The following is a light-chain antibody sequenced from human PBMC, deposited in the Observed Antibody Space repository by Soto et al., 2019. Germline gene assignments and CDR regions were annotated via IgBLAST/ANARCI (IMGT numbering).Light chain of an antibody. Sequence: IILTQSLSSLSLTALELATFSCRASQSVSSYLAWYQQKPGQAPRLLIYGASNRATGIPDRFSGSGSGTDFILTISRLEPEDFAVYYCQQYDSSPRTFGQGTKVDIK. CDR2: GAS. V-gene: IGKV3-20*01. CDR3: QQYDSSPRT. CDR1: QSVSSY. J-gene: IGKJ1*01.